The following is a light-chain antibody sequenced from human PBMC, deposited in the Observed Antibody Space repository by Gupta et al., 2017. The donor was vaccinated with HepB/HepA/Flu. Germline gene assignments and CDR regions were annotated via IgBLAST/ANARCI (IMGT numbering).Light chain of an antibody. J-gene: IGLJ2*01. V-gene: IGLV2-14*03. CDR3: SSYTSSSTVI. CDR2: DVN. CDR1: DVGGYNY. Sequence: DVGGYNYVSWYQQHPGKAPKVMIYDVNNRPSGVSNRFSGSKSGNTASLTISGLQAEDEADYYCSSYTSSSTVIFGGGTKLTVL.